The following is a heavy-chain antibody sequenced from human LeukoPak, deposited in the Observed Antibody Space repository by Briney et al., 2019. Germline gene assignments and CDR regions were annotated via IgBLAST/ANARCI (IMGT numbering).Heavy chain of an antibody. CDR2: INAGNGNT. D-gene: IGHD5-12*01. V-gene: IGHV1-3*01. Sequence: ASVKVSCKASGYTFTSYAMQWVRQAPGQRLEWMGWINAGNGNTKYSQKFQDRVTITRDTSASTAYMELSSLRSDDTAVYYCARELYSGHDVPGHWGQGTLVTVSS. CDR3: ARELYSGHDVPGH. CDR1: GYTFTSYA. J-gene: IGHJ4*02.